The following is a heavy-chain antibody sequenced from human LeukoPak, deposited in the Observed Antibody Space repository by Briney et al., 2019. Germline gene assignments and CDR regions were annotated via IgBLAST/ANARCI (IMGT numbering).Heavy chain of an antibody. CDR2: ISYDGSNK. V-gene: IGHV3-30-3*01. CDR3: ARDLEGSPRITIFGVVITNGMDV. D-gene: IGHD3-3*01. CDR1: GFTFSSYA. J-gene: IGHJ6*02. Sequence: GGSLRLSCAASGFTFSSYAMPWVRQAPGKGLEWVAVISYDGSNKYYADSVKGRFTISRDNSKNTLYLQMNSLRAEDTAVYYCARDLEGSPRITIFGVVITNGMDVWGQGTTVTVSS.